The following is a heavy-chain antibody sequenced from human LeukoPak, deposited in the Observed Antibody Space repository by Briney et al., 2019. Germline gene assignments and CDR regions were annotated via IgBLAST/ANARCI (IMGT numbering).Heavy chain of an antibody. J-gene: IGHJ6*03. D-gene: IGHD2-2*01. CDR3: ARGGLEPGVVVPAAIPNPGDYYYYYYMDV. CDR2: IYYSGST. Sequence: SETLSLTCAVSGGSISSSNWWSWVRQPPGKGLEWIGEIYYSGSTNYNPSLKSRVTISVDTSKNQFSLKLSSVTAADTAVYYCARGGLEPGVVVPAAIPNPGDYYYYYYMDVWGKGTTVTVSS. CDR1: GGSISSSNW. V-gene: IGHV4-4*02.